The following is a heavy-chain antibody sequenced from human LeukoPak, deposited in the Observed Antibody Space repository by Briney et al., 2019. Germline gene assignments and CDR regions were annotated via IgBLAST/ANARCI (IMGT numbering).Heavy chain of an antibody. Sequence: SETLSLTCTVSGGSISSYYWSWIRQPPGKGLEWIGYIYYSGSTNYKPSLKSRVTISVDTSKSQFSLKLSSVTAADTAVYYCARHLTDDYGDYVHDYWGQGTLVTVSS. CDR3: ARHLTDDYGDYVHDY. D-gene: IGHD4-17*01. V-gene: IGHV4-59*08. CDR2: IYYSGST. J-gene: IGHJ4*02. CDR1: GGSISSYY.